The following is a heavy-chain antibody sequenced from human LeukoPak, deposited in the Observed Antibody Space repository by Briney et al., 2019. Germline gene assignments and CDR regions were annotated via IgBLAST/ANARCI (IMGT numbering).Heavy chain of an antibody. J-gene: IGHJ3*02. CDR2: INHSGST. CDR1: GGSISGYH. CDR3: ARPLVVGTNDAFEI. D-gene: IGHD3-22*01. Sequence: PSETLSLTCAVYGGSISGYHWSWIRQPPGKGLEWIGEINHSGSTNYNPSLKSRVTLSVDTSKKQFSLKLTSVTAADTAVYYCARPLVVGTNDAFEIWGQGTMVTVSS. V-gene: IGHV4-34*01.